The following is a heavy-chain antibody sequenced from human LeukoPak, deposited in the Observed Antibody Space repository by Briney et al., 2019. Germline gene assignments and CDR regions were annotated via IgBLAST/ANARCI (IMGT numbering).Heavy chain of an antibody. D-gene: IGHD3-22*01. V-gene: IGHV3-11*01. CDR2: ISNRGTTI. Sequence: GGSLRLSCAASGFTFSDFYMTWIRQAPGEGLEWVSYISNRGTTIHYADSVRGRFTISRDNAKKSLYLQMNGLRAEDTAVYYCARSADRSGYFREITLYYFDYWGQGTLVTVSS. CDR3: ARSADRSGYFREITLYYFDY. CDR1: GFTFSDFY. J-gene: IGHJ4*02.